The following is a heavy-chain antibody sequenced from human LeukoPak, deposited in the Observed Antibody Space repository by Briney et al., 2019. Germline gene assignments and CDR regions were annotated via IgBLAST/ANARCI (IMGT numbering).Heavy chain of an antibody. J-gene: IGHJ4*02. CDR2: IKQEGSKK. CDR1: GFTFSYYW. D-gene: IGHD6-19*01. Sequence: PGGSLRLSYAASGFTFSYYWMTWVRQAPGKGLEWVANIKQEGSKKYYVDSVKGRFTVFRDNAKNSLYLQMNSLRAEDTAVYYCARGHSGLDFWGQGTLVTVSS. V-gene: IGHV3-7*01. CDR3: ARGHSGLDF.